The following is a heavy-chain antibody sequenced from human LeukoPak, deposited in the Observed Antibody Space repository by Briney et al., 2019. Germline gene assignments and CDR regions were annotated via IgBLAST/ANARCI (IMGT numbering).Heavy chain of an antibody. D-gene: IGHD3-10*01. CDR2: INHSGST. CDR1: GGSFSAYY. CDR3: ARLWKWGSGTYYKPLNWFDP. Sequence: SETLSLTCAVYGGSFSAYYWSWIRQPPEKGLEWIGEINHSGSTNYNPSLKSRVTISLDTSKNQFSLKLSSVTAADTAVYYCARLWKWGSGTYYKPLNWFDPWGQGTLVTVSS. V-gene: IGHV4-34*01. J-gene: IGHJ5*02.